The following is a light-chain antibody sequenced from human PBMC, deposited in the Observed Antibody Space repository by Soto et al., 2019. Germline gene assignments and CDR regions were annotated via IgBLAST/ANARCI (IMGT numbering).Light chain of an antibody. J-gene: IGKJ5*01. CDR1: QGISAW. CDR2: AAS. V-gene: IGKV1D-12*01. CDR3: QLATSFPIT. Sequence: DIPMTQSPSSVSASVGDRVTITCRASQGISAWLALYQQKPGKAPKLLIYAASSLQSGVQSRISGSGFGTDFTINISSVKSEDFATFYCQLATSFPITLGPGTRLAIK.